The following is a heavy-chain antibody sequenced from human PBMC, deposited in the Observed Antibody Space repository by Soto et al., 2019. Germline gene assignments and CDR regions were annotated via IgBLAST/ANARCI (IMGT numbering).Heavy chain of an antibody. J-gene: IGHJ5*02. CDR1: GGSINSGDYY. CDR2: IYYSGST. CDR3: AGEGFDFIRRRWLDP. V-gene: IGHV4-30-4*01. D-gene: IGHD3-3*01. Sequence: SETLSLTCTVSGGSINSGDYYWSWIRQPPGKGLEWIGYIYYSGSTYYNPSLRSRVTMSVDTSKNQFSLKVNSVTAADTAVYYCAGEGFDFIRRRWLDPWGQGTLVTVS.